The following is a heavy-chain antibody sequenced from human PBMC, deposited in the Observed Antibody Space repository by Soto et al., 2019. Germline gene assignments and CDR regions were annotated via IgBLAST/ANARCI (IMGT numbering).Heavy chain of an antibody. Sequence: GGSLRLSCAASGFTFSSYGMHWVRQAPGKGLEWVAVIWYDGSNKYYADSVKGRFTISRDNSKNTLYLQMNSLRAEDTAVYYCARDWDYYDAHFDYWGQGTLVTVS. CDR2: IWYDGSNK. J-gene: IGHJ4*02. CDR3: ARDWDYYDAHFDY. V-gene: IGHV3-33*01. CDR1: GFTFSSYG. D-gene: IGHD1-26*01.